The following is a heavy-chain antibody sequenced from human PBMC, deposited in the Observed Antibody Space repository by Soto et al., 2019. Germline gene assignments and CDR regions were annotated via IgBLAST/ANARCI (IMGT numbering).Heavy chain of an antibody. CDR1: GGSINTFY. CDR3: AREGSYSAYNFAHGIQLWSFDF. V-gene: IGHV4-4*07. CDR2: IFSSGST. J-gene: IGHJ4*02. Sequence: SETLSLTCTVSGGSINTFYWSWVRRPAGKGLEWIGRIFSSGSTSFNPSLESRVAMSVDTSKNHFSLNLSSVTAADMAVYYCAREGSYSAYNFAHGIQLWSFDFWGQGALVTVSS. D-gene: IGHD5-12*01.